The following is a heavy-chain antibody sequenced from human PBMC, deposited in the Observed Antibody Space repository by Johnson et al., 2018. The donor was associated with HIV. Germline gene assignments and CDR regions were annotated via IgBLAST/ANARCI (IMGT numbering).Heavy chain of an antibody. D-gene: IGHD3-10*01. Sequence: VHLVESGGGLVKPGGSPRLSCAVSGFTFSDYYMSWIRQAPGKGLEWVSLIAASGDSTYYADSVRGRFTISRDNSKNTLYLQMNSLRAEDTAVYYCVNWAYYYGSGYAFDIWGQGTMVTVSS. J-gene: IGHJ3*02. CDR2: IAASGDST. CDR1: GFTFSDYY. V-gene: IGHV3-23*04. CDR3: VNWAYYYGSGYAFDI.